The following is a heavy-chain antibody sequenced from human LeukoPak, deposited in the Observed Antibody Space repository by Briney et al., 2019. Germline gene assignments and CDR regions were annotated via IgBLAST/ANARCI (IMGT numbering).Heavy chain of an antibody. CDR1: GFTFSSYG. D-gene: IGHD4-17*01. CDR3: ARGRVDYGDYYFDY. CDR2: ISYDGSNK. V-gene: IGHV3-30*03. J-gene: IGHJ4*02. Sequence: GRSLRLSCAASGFTFSSYGMHWVRQAPGKGLEWVAVISYDGSNKYYADSVKGRFTISRDNSKNTLYLQMNSLRAEDTAVYYCARGRVDYGDYYFDYWGQGTLVTVSS.